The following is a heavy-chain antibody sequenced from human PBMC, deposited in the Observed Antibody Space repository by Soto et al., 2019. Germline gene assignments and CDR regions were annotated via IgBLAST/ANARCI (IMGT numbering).Heavy chain of an antibody. V-gene: IGHV3-74*01. CDR2: ISNDGSST. CDR3: ARLPNKSPQN. J-gene: IGHJ1*01. CDR1: GFTFSNYW. Sequence: EVQLVESGRGLVQPGGSLRLSCVASGFTFSNYWMHWVRQAPGKGLVWVSSISNDGSSTSYADPVKGRFTISRDNAKNTLYLQMNSLRAEDTAVYYCARLPNKSPQNWGQGTLVIVS.